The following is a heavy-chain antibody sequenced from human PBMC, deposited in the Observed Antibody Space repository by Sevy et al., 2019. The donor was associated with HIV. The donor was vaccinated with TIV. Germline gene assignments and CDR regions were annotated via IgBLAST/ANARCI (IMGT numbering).Heavy chain of an antibody. V-gene: IGHV3-74*01. CDR1: GFTFSTYW. J-gene: IGHJ4*02. CDR2: INSDGSST. Sequence: GGSLRLSCAASGFTFSTYWMHWVRQAPGKGLVWVSRINSDGSSTSYADSVKGRFTISRDNAKNMLYLQMNSLRAEDTAVYYCARVNNWNDDTFIDYWGQGTLVTVSS. D-gene: IGHD1-20*01. CDR3: ARVNNWNDDTFIDY.